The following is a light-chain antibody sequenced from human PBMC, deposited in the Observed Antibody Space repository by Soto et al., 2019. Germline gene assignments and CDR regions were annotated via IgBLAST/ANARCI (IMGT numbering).Light chain of an antibody. J-gene: IGKJ1*01. Sequence: DLQMTQSPSTLSASVGDRVTITCRASQNINIWLAWYQQKPGTAPKLLIYKASTLESGVPSRFSGNGSGTDFTLTISSLQPDESATYYCQQYNGLPTWTFGQGTKVEMK. CDR1: QNINIW. V-gene: IGKV1-5*03. CDR3: QQYNGLPTWT. CDR2: KAS.